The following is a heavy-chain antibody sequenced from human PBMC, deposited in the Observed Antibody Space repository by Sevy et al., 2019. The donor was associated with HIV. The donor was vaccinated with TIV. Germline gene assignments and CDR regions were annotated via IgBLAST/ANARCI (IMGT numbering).Heavy chain of an antibody. CDR1: GYTFTSYW. Sequence: GESLKISCKGSGYTFTSYWIGWVRQMPGKGLEWMGIIYPDDSDTRYSPSFQGQVTISADKYISTAYLQWSSLKDSDTAMYYCARHHASYGVTGYYYYYGLDVWGQGTTVTVSS. V-gene: IGHV5-51*01. D-gene: IGHD4-17*01. CDR2: IYPDDSDT. CDR3: ARHHASYGVTGYYYYYGLDV. J-gene: IGHJ6*02.